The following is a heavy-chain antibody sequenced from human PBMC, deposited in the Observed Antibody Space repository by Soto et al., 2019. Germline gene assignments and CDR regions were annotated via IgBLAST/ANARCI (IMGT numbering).Heavy chain of an antibody. CDR3: ANTFSYRSSWYEASYFDY. D-gene: IGHD6-13*01. V-gene: IGHV3-23*01. J-gene: IGHJ4*02. Sequence: GGSLRLSCAASGFTFSSYALSWVRQAPGKGLEWVSAISGSGSSTYYADSVKGRFTISRDNSKNTLYLQMNSLRAEDTAVYYCANTFSYRSSWYEASYFDYWGQGTLVTVSS. CDR1: GFTFSSYA. CDR2: ISGSGSST.